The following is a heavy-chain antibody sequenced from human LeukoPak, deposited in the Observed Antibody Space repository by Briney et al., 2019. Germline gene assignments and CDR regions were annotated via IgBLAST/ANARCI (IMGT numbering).Heavy chain of an antibody. CDR1: GFTFSSYA. Sequence: GGSLRLSCAASGFTFSSYAMSWVRQAPEKGLEWVSAISGSGGSTYYADSVKGRFTISRDNSKNTLYLQMNSLRAEDTAVYYCAKNLGSGSYYNVDYYYYGMDVWGKGTTVTVSS. CDR3: AKNLGSGSYYNVDYYYYGMDV. CDR2: ISGSGGST. D-gene: IGHD3-10*01. J-gene: IGHJ6*04. V-gene: IGHV3-23*01.